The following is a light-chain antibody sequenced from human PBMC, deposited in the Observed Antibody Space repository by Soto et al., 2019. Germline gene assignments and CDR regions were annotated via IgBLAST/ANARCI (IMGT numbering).Light chain of an antibody. V-gene: IGKV1-5*03. CDR3: QQYDDSWT. Sequence: DIQMTQSPSTLSASVGDRVSITCRASETINTWLAWYQQKPGKAPKLLIYKASSLESGVPSRFSGSGSGTDFTLTISSLQPDVSATYFCQQYDDSWTFGQGTKVEIK. J-gene: IGKJ1*01. CDR1: ETINTW. CDR2: KAS.